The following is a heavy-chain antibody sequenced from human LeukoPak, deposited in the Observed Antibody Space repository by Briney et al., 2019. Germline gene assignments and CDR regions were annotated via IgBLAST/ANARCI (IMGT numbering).Heavy chain of an antibody. CDR2: IYYSGST. Sequence: PSETLSLTCTVSGGSISSYYWSWIRQPPGKGLEWIGYIYYSGSTNYNPSLKSRVTISVDTSKDQFSLKLSSVTAADTAAYYCARGVAPFRGVTASVSFDYWGQGTLVTVPS. J-gene: IGHJ4*02. V-gene: IGHV4-59*01. CDR1: GGSISSYY. CDR3: ARGVAPFRGVTASVSFDY. D-gene: IGHD3-10*01.